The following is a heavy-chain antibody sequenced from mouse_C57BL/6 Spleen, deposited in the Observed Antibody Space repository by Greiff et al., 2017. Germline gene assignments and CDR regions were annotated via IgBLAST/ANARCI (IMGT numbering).Heavy chain of an antibody. CDR1: GYTFTSYW. V-gene: IGHV1-52*01. CDR2: IDPSDSET. J-gene: IGHJ2*01. CDR3: ARLGYYDGYYEDY. Sequence: QVQLQQPGAELVRPGSSVKLSCKASGYTFTSYWMHWVKQRPIQGLEWIGNIDPSDSETHYNQKFKDKATLTVDKSSSTAYMQLSSLTSEDSAVYYCARLGYYDGYYEDYWGQGTTLTVSS. D-gene: IGHD2-3*01.